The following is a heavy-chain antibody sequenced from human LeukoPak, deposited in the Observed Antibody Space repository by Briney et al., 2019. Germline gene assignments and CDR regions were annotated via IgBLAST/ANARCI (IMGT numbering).Heavy chain of an antibody. Sequence: PGGSLRLSCAVSGINFRGYWMAWVRQAPGKRLEWVANMKQDGSEKYYVDSVKGRFTISRDNAKNSLYLEMNSLRVEDTAVYYCARDLGHTGYDLYDYWGQGTLVTVS. CDR2: MKQDGSEK. CDR1: GINFRGYW. CDR3: ARDLGHTGYDLYDY. D-gene: IGHD5-12*01. V-gene: IGHV3-7*01. J-gene: IGHJ4*02.